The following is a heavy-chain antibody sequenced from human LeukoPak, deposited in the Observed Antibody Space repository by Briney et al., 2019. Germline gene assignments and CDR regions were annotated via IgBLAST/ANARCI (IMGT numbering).Heavy chain of an antibody. CDR3: ARDVAPHNQYYFDY. J-gene: IGHJ4*02. CDR1: GFTFSSYS. V-gene: IGHV3-33*08. CDR2: IWYDGSNK. Sequence: GGSLRRSCAASGFTFSSYSMNWVRQAPGKGLEWVAVIWYDGSNKYYSDSVKGRFTISRDNSNLYLQMNSLRVEDTSFYYCARDVAPHNQYYFDYWGQGALVTVSS. D-gene: IGHD2-21*01.